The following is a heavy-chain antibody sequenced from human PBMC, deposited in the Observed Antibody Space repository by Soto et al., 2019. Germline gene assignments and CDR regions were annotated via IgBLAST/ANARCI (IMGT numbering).Heavy chain of an antibody. CDR2: ISTHNGNT. J-gene: IGHJ3*01. V-gene: IGHV1-18*04. Sequence: ASVKVSCKASAFTSSGISWVRQAPGQRLEWMGWISTHNGNTIYAQKFQGRAIMTMDTSTTTVYMELRSLRPDDTAVYLCAREGILGLFDAYDLWGQGTMVTVSS. CDR3: AREGILGLFDAYDL. D-gene: IGHD3-3*01. CDR1: AFTSSG.